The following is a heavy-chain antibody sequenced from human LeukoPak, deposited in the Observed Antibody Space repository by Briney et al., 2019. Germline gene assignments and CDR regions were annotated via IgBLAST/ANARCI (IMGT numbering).Heavy chain of an antibody. CDR1: GGSISSYY. D-gene: IGHD1-26*01. CDR3: ARVVGEWELPAYFDY. Sequence: SETLSLTCAVYGGSISSYYWSWIRQPPGKGLEWIGYIYTSGSTNYNPSLKSRVTISVDTSKNQFSLKLSSVTAADTAVYYCARVVGEWELPAYFDYWGQGTLVTVSS. CDR2: IYTSGST. J-gene: IGHJ4*02. V-gene: IGHV4-4*09.